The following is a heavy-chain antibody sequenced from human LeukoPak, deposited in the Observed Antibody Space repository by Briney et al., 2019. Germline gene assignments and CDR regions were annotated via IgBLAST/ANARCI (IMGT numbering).Heavy chain of an antibody. CDR1: GFTFDDYV. V-gene: IGHV3-43*02. D-gene: IGHD3-3*01. Sequence: GGSLRLSCVASGFTFDDYVMHWVRQGPGRGLEWVSLISGDGGSTFYANSVKDRFTISRHNNKNSLYLQMNSLRTEDTALYYCANSDDSWSSNYGRMDVWGKGTTVTVSS. CDR3: ANSDDSWSSNYGRMDV. J-gene: IGHJ6*04. CDR2: ISGDGGST.